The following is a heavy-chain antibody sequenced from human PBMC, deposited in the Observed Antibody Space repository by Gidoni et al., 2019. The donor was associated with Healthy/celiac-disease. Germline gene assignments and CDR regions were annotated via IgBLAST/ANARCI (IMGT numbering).Heavy chain of an antibody. CDR2: IIPILGIA. J-gene: IGHJ6*03. CDR1: GGTFSSYA. Sequence: QVQLVQSGAEVKKPGSSVKVSCKASGGTFSSYAISWVRQAPGQGLEWMGRIIPILGIANYAQKFQGRVTITADKSTSTAYMELSSLRSEDTAVYYCARDPPSYYGSTQYYYYMDVWGKGTTVTVSS. CDR3: ARDPPSYYGSTQYYYYMDV. V-gene: IGHV1-69*04. D-gene: IGHD3-10*01.